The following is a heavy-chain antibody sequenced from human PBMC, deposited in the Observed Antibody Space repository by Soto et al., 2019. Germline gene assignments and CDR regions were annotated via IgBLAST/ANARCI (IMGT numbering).Heavy chain of an antibody. CDR1: GCTFRSFG. D-gene: IGHD6-6*01. CDR3: ARGLRSVLDY. V-gene: IGHV3-33*01. Sequence: PGGSLRLSCVASGCTFRSFGMHWVRQAPGKGLEWVAVISNDENIKQYADSVRGRFAIARDNSKNTLYLQVTSLRAEDTAIYYCARGLRSVLDYWGQGALVTVSS. CDR2: ISNDENIK. J-gene: IGHJ4*02.